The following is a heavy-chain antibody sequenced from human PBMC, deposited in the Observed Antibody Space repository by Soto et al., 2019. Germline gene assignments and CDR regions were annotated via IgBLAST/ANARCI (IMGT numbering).Heavy chain of an antibody. V-gene: IGHV3-48*01. CDR3: ARGVGYCSGGSCYLDP. CDR1: GFTFSSYN. Sequence: EVQLVESGGGLVQPGGSLRLSCAASGFTFSSYNMNWVRQAPGKGLEWVSYISSSSTTIHYGDSVKGRFTISRDNAKNSLYLQMNSLRAEDTAVYYCARGVGYCSGGSCYLDPWGQGTLVTVSS. J-gene: IGHJ5*02. D-gene: IGHD2-15*01. CDR2: ISSSSTTI.